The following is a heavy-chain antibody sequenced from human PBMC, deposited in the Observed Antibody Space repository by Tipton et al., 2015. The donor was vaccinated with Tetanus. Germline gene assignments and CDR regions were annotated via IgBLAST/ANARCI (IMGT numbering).Heavy chain of an antibody. V-gene: IGHV3-9*01. CDR2: ISWNSGSI. CDR1: GFTFDDYA. J-gene: IGHJ4*02. D-gene: IGHD5-12*01. Sequence: SLRLSCAASGFTFDDYAMHWVRQVPGKGLQWVSGISWNSGSIGYADSVKGRFTISRDNAKNSLDLQINSPRAEDTAVYFCARDLYGGFGSPFDFWGQGTLVTVSS. CDR3: ARDLYGGFGSPFDF.